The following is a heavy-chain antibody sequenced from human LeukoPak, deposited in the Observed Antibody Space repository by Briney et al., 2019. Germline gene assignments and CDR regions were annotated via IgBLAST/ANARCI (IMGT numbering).Heavy chain of an antibody. CDR3: AMWTRSFDY. J-gene: IGHJ4*02. CDR2: INHSGST. CDR1: GEPFSGYY. D-gene: IGHD2-21*01. Sequence: TSETLSLTCAVYGEPFSGYYWSWVRQPPGKGLEWIGEINHSGSTNYNPSLKSRVTISVDSSKNQFSLKLSSVTAADTAAYYCAMWTRSFDYWGQGTLVTVSS. V-gene: IGHV4-34*01.